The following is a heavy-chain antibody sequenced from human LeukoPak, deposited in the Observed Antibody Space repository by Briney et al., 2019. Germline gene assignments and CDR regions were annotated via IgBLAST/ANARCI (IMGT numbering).Heavy chain of an antibody. CDR2: INPNSGGT. D-gene: IGHD1-7*01. CDR3: ARVAYNWNYGNWFDP. V-gene: IGHV1-2*02. CDR1: GYTFTGYY. Sequence: ASVKVSCKASGYTFTGYYMHWVRQAPGQGLEWMGWINPNSGGTNYAQKFQGRVTMTRDTSISTAYMELSRLRSDDTAVYYCARVAYNWNYGNWFDPWGQGTLVTVSS. J-gene: IGHJ5*02.